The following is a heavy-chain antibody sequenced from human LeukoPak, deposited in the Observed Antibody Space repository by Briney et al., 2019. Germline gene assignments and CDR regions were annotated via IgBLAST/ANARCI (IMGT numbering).Heavy chain of an antibody. V-gene: IGHV1-2*02. Sequence: GASVKVSCKASGYTFTGYYMHWVRQAPGQGLDWMGWINPNSGGTNYAQKFQGRVTMTRDTSISTAYMELSRLTSDDTAVYFWAFGSYSVGLFDFWGQGTLVTVSS. J-gene: IGHJ4*02. CDR1: GYTFTGYY. D-gene: IGHD1-26*01. CDR3: AFGSYSVGLFDF. CDR2: INPNSGGT.